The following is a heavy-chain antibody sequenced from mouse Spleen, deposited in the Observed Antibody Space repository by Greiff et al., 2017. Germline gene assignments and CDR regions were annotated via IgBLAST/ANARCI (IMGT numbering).Heavy chain of an antibody. V-gene: IGHV1-18*01. J-gene: IGHJ1*03. Sequence: VQLQQSGPELVKPGASVKIPCKASGYTFTDYNMDWVKQSHGKSLEWIGDINPNNGGTIYNQKFKGKATLTVDKSSSTAYMELRSLTSEDTAVYYCARRGSYDGYFDVWGTGTTVTVSS. CDR2: INPNNGGT. D-gene: IGHD1-1*02. CDR1: GYTFTDYN. CDR3: ARRGSYDGYFDV.